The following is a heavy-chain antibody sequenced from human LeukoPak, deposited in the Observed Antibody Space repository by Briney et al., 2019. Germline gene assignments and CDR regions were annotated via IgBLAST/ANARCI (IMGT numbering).Heavy chain of an antibody. V-gene: IGHV3-30*04. CDR1: GFTFGNHA. CDR2: ISYDGSSE. Sequence: GGSLRLSCAVSGFTFGNHAMHWVRQAPGKGLEWVSKISYDGSSELYTDSVKGRFTISRDNSKSTLYLQMNSLRPEDTAVYYCAREISSCSGGNCYSKFDCWGQGTLVIVSS. CDR3: AREISSCSGGNCYSKFDC. D-gene: IGHD2-15*01. J-gene: IGHJ4*02.